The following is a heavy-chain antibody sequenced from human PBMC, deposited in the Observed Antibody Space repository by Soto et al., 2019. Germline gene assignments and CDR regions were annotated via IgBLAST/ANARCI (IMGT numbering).Heavy chain of an antibody. CDR1: GVTFSNYA. CDR3: VKDGCKDGYFGNGFAP. Sequence: QVQLVQSGAEVKKPGSSVKVSCKASGVTFSNYAITCVRQAPGQGLEWLGRIIPIFGSTNFAQKFQDRVTLTADESTTTVYMELSSLRSADTAVYYCVKDGCKDGYFGNGFAPWGQGTLVTVSS. D-gene: IGHD5-18*01. CDR2: IIPIFGST. J-gene: IGHJ5*02. V-gene: IGHV1-69*15.